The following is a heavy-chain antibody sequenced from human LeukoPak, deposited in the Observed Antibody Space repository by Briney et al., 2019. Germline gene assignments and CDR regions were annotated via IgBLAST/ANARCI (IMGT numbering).Heavy chain of an antibody. Sequence: GESLRLSCAASGFTFNNAWMSWVRQAPGKGLEWVGRIRSKTDGGTTDHSAPVRGRFTISRDDSENTLFLQMNNLRSEDTAVYYCATGGITVTGTLDYWGQGALVTVSS. D-gene: IGHD6-19*01. V-gene: IGHV3-15*01. CDR2: IRSKTDGGTT. CDR3: ATGGITVTGTLDY. J-gene: IGHJ4*02. CDR1: GFTFNNAW.